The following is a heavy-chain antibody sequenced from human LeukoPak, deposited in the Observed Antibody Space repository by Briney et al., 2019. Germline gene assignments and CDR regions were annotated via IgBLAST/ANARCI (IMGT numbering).Heavy chain of an antibody. CDR2: ISGSGGST. CDR1: GFTFSSYG. D-gene: IGHD2-15*01. Sequence: GGSLRFSCAASGFTFSSYGMSWVRQAPGKGLEWVSAISGSGGSTYYADSVKGRFTISRDNSKNTLYLQMNSLRAEDTAVYYCSTVVVVAATVDYWGQGTLVTVSS. CDR3: STVVVVAATVDY. V-gene: IGHV3-23*01. J-gene: IGHJ4*02.